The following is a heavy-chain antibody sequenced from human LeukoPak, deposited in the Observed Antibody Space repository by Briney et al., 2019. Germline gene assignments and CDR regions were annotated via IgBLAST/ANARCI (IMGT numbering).Heavy chain of an antibody. CDR2: INWNGGST. CDR1: GFNLDDYG. J-gene: IGHJ4*02. CDR3: ARDGRSGWYSDY. Sequence: PGGSLRLSCAASGFNLDDYGMSWVRQGPGKGLEWVAGINWNGGSTGYADSVKGRFTISRDTAMKFLYLQMNSLRVEDTALYYCARDGRSGWYSDYWGQGTLVTVSS. D-gene: IGHD6-19*01. V-gene: IGHV3-20*04.